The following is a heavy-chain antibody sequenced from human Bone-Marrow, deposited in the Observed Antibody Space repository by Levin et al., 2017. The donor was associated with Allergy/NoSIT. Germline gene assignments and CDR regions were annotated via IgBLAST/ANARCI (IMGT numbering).Heavy chain of an antibody. CDR1: GFTFDDYA. Sequence: PGGSLRLSCAASGFTFDDYAMHWVRQVPGKGPEWVSGILRETGSTGYADSVKGRFTISRDNAQNSLYLQMNSLRPEDTALYYCVGDMGVTTAASGYWGQGTLVTVSS. CDR2: ILRETGST. D-gene: IGHD2-21*02. J-gene: IGHJ4*02. CDR3: VGDMGVTTAASGY. V-gene: IGHV3-9*01.